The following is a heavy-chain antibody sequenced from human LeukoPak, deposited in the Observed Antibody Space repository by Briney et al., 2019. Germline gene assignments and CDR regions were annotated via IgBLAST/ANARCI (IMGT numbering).Heavy chain of an antibody. CDR3: ARRGTNWGRFDY. Sequence: PSETLSLTCTVSGGSISSHYWTWIRQTPGKGLEWIGYIYYTGSTNYNPSLKSRLTISLDRSKNQFSLKLSSVTAADTAVYYCARRGTNWGRFDYWGQGTLVTVSS. CDR1: GGSISSHY. CDR2: IYYTGST. V-gene: IGHV4-59*08. J-gene: IGHJ4*02. D-gene: IGHD7-27*01.